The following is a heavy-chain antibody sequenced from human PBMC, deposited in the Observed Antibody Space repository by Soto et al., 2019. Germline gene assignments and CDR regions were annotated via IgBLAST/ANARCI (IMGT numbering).Heavy chain of an antibody. CDR1: GYTFTSYG. Sequence: ASVKVSCKASGYTFTSYGISWVRQAPGQGLEWMGWIGAYNGNTNYAQKLQGRVTMTTDTSTSTAYMELRSLRSDDTAVYYCARDHVLYCSGGSCYSGCYWGQGTLVTVSS. V-gene: IGHV1-18*04. J-gene: IGHJ4*02. D-gene: IGHD2-15*01. CDR3: ARDHVLYCSGGSCYSGCY. CDR2: IGAYNGNT.